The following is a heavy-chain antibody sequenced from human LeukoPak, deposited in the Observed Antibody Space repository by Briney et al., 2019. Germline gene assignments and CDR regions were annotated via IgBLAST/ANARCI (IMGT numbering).Heavy chain of an antibody. Sequence: PGGSLRLSCAASGFTFSSYWMSWVRQAPGKGLEWVANIKQDGSDKYYVDSVKGRFTISRDNGMNTLYLQMNSLRAEDTAVYYCARGPSGYSSSWGQGTLVTVSS. D-gene: IGHD3-22*01. CDR3: ARGPSGYSSS. V-gene: IGHV3-7*02. CDR1: GFTFSSYW. CDR2: IKQDGSDK. J-gene: IGHJ5*02.